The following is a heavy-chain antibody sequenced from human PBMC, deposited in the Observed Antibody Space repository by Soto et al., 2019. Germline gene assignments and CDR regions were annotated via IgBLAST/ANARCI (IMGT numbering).Heavy chain of an antibody. CDR1: GGSFSGYY. Sequence: TSETLSLTCAVYGGSFSGYYWSWIRQPPGKGLEWIGEINHSGSTNYNPSLKSRVTISVDTSKNQFSLKLSSVTAADTAVYYCARSRSSFGGYFDYWGQGTLVTVSS. J-gene: IGHJ4*02. CDR2: INHSGST. V-gene: IGHV4-34*01. D-gene: IGHD6-6*01. CDR3: ARSRSSFGGYFDY.